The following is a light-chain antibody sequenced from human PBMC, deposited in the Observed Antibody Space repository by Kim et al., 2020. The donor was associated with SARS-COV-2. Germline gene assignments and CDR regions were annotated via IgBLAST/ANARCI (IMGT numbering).Light chain of an antibody. CDR1: QGISNS. J-gene: IGKJ2*01. CDR2: AAS. CDR3: QQYYSTPHT. V-gene: IGKV1-NL1*01. Sequence: DIQMTQSPSSLSASVGDRITITCRASQGISNSLAWYQQKPGKAPKLLLYAASRLESGVPSRFSGSGSGTDYTLTITSLQPEDFATYFCQQYYSTPHTFGQGTKLEIK.